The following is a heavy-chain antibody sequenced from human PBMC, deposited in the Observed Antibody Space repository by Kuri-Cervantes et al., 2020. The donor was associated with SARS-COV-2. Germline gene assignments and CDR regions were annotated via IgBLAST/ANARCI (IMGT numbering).Heavy chain of an antibody. CDR3: ARGAYYDSSGFPFKHNWFDP. J-gene: IGHJ5*02. CDR1: GDSVSSNSAA. Sequence: SQTLSLTCAISGDSVSSNSAAWNWIRQSPSRGLEWLGRTYYRSKWYNDYAVSVKSRITINPDTSKNQFSLQLNSVTPEDTAVYYCARGAYYDSSGFPFKHNWFDPWGQGTLVTVS. V-gene: IGHV6-1*01. CDR2: TYYRSKWYN. D-gene: IGHD3-22*01.